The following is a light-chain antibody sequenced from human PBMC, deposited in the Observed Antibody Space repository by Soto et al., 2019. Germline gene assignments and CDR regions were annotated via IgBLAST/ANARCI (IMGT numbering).Light chain of an antibody. CDR2: DAF. CDR1: QNVKTR. J-gene: IGKJ4*01. V-gene: IGKV3-15*01. Sequence: EKVMTQSPATLSVSPGERATLSCRASQNVKTRLAWYQQKPGQAPRLLIYDAFPRATGIPARFSGSASGTEFTLTISSLQSADFAVYYCQQYDEWPLTFGGGTKVEIK. CDR3: QQYDEWPLT.